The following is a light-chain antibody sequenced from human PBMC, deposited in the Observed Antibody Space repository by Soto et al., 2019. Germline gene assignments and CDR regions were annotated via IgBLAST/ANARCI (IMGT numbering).Light chain of an antibody. Sequence: QSVLTQPPSVSGAPGQRVTISCTGSSSNIGAGYNVHWYQQVPGTAPKLLIYGDSNRPSGVPDRFSGSKSGTSASLAITGHQAEDEADYYCQSYDSSLSGWLFGGGTKLTVL. CDR2: GDS. J-gene: IGLJ3*02. CDR1: SSNIGAGYN. CDR3: QSYDSSLSGWL. V-gene: IGLV1-40*01.